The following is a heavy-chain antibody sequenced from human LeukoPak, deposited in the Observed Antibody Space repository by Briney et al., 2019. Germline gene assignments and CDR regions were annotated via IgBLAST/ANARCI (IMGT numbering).Heavy chain of an antibody. V-gene: IGHV3-21*01. D-gene: IGHD1-26*01. Sequence: PGGSLRLSCAASGFTFSSYSMNWVRQAPGKGLEWVSSISSSSSYIYYADSVKGRFTISRDNAKNSLYLQMNSLRAEDRAVYYCARIYSGSYDTNFDYWGQGTLVTVSS. J-gene: IGHJ4*02. CDR1: GFTFSSYS. CDR3: ARIYSGSYDTNFDY. CDR2: ISSSSSYI.